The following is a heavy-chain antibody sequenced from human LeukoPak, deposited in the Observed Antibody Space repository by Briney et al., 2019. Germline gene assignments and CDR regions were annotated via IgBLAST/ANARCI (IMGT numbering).Heavy chain of an antibody. J-gene: IGHJ5*02. CDR3: ARRNYDYVWGSYRQRNWFDP. CDR2: IWYDGSNK. D-gene: IGHD3-16*02. V-gene: IGHV3-33*01. CDR1: GFTFSSYG. Sequence: YPGGSLRLSCAASGFTFSSYGMHWVRQAPGKGLEWMAVIWYDGSNKYYADSVKGRFTISRDNSKNTLYLQMNSLRAEDTAVYYCARRNYDYVWGSYRQRNWFDPWGQGTLVTVSS.